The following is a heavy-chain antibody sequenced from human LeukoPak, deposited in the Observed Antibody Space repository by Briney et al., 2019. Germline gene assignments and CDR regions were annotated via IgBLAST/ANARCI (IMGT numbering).Heavy chain of an antibody. Sequence: GGSLRLSCAASGFTFDDYAMHWVRQAPGKGLEWVSGISWNSGSIGYADSVKGRFTISRDNAKSPLYLQMNSLRAEDTALYYCAKDMAPLVFFESYFDYWGQGTLVTVSS. V-gene: IGHV3-9*01. CDR2: ISWNSGSI. D-gene: IGHD6-6*01. CDR3: AKDMAPLVFFESYFDY. CDR1: GFTFDDYA. J-gene: IGHJ4*02.